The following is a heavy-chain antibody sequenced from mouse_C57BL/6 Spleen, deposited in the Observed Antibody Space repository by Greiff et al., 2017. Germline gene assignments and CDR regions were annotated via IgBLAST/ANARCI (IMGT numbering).Heavy chain of an antibody. D-gene: IGHD1-1*01. Sequence: QVQLQQPGAELVRPGSSVKLSCKASGYTFTSYWMHWVKQRPIQGLEWIGNIDPSDSETHYNQKFKDKATLTVDKSSSTAYMQLSSLTSADSAVYYCATTYYGSSYDWYFDVWGTGTTVTVSS. J-gene: IGHJ1*03. CDR3: ATTYYGSSYDWYFDV. CDR2: IDPSDSET. CDR1: GYTFTSYW. V-gene: IGHV1-52*01.